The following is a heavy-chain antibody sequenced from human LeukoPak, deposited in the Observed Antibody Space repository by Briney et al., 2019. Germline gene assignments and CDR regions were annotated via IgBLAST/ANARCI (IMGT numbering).Heavy chain of an antibody. CDR3: ARCWAVGAIYPDAFDI. D-gene: IGHD1-26*01. CDR1: GFTFSSYS. J-gene: IGHJ3*02. CDR2: ISSSSYI. V-gene: IGHV3-21*01. Sequence: PGGSLRLSCAASGFTFSSYSMNWVRQAPGKGLEWVSSISSSSYIYYADSVKGRFTISRDNAKNSLYLQMNSLRAEDTAVYYCARCWAVGAIYPDAFDIWGQGTMVTVSS.